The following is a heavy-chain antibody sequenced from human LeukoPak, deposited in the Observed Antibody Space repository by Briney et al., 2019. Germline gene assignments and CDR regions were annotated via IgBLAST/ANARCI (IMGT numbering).Heavy chain of an antibody. Sequence: GGSLRLSCAASGFTFDRYAMSWVRQAPGKGLEWVSTISGRSRGTWYADSVKGRITISRDNAKNSLYLQMNSLRAEDTAVYYCASVIPSDYWGQGTLVTVSS. CDR1: GFTFDRYA. CDR3: ASVIPSDY. D-gene: IGHD2-21*01. CDR2: ISGRSRGT. J-gene: IGHJ4*02. V-gene: IGHV3-23*01.